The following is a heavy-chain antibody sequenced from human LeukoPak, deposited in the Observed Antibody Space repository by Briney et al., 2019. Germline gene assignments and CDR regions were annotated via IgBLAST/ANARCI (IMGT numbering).Heavy chain of an antibody. D-gene: IGHD3-10*01. Sequence: ASVKVSFKAAVYTFTIISNGCMRNAPGQGLEWMGWISTDKGNTNYAQMFQGRVTMTTDTSTSTAYMELRGLRSDATAVYFCASRPGQIPYYYDYWGQGTLVTVSS. CDR3: ASRPGQIPYYYDY. CDR1: VYTFTIIS. V-gene: IGHV1-18*01. J-gene: IGHJ4*02. CDR2: ISTDKGNT.